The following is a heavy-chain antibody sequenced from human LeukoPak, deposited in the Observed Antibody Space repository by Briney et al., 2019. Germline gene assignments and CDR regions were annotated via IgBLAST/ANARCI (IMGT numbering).Heavy chain of an antibody. V-gene: IGHV1-69*01. J-gene: IGHJ5*02. CDR1: GGTFNNYA. D-gene: IGHD5-18*01. Sequence: GSSVKVSCKASGGTFNNYAINWVRQAPGQGLEWMGGIIPIFGSSNHAQKFQGRVTITADESTTTAYMELSSLRSEDTAVYYCARVTHTELSTWFDPWGQGTLVTVSS. CDR2: IIPIFGSS. CDR3: ARVTHTELSTWFDP.